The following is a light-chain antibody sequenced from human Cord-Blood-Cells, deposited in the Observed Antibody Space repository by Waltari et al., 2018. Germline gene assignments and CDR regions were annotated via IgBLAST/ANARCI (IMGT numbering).Light chain of an antibody. V-gene: IGKV3-15*01. CDR3: QQYNNWPSWT. Sequence: EIVMTQSPATLSVSPGERATLSCRASQRVSSNLAWYQQKPGQAPRLLIYGASTRATGIPARFSGSGSGTKFTLTISSLQSEDFAVYYCQQYNNWPSWTFGQGTKVEIK. J-gene: IGKJ1*01. CDR2: GAS. CDR1: QRVSSN.